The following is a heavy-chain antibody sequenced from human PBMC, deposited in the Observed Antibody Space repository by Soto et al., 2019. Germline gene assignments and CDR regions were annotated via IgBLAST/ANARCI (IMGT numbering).Heavy chain of an antibody. D-gene: IGHD7-27*01. V-gene: IGHV3-23*01. CDR2: ISSGSNT. CDR3: AKAAATGKSDGMDV. CDR1: GFPFSSYA. J-gene: IGHJ6*02. Sequence: EVQLLESGGGLVQPGGSLRLSCVASGFPFSSYAMSWVRQTPGRGLECVSSISSGSNTYYTDSVRGRFTISRDNSKNPLYLQMSTLRADDTFLYYCAKAAATGKSDGMDVWGQGTTVRVSS.